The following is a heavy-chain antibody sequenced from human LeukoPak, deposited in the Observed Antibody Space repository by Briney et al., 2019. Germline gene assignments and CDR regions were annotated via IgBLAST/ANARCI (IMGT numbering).Heavy chain of an antibody. D-gene: IGHD1-14*01. CDR2: INARGDSK. V-gene: IGHV3-43*02. Sequence: GGSLRLSCAASGFTFDDSAMHWFRQAPGTGLEWVSAINARGDSKYYARSVRGRFTISRDNSKSSVYLQMDSLRTDDSALYHCVKGRAPLGDNYWGQGTLVTVSS. CDR1: GFTFDDSA. CDR3: VKGRAPLGDNY. J-gene: IGHJ4*02.